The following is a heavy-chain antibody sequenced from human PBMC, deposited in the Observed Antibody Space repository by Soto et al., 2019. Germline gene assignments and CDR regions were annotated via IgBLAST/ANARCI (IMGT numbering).Heavy chain of an antibody. D-gene: IGHD1-26*01. V-gene: IGHV1-3*01. CDR2: INAGNGNT. J-gene: IGHJ6*02. Sequence: ASVKVSCKASGYTFTSYAMHWVRQAPGQRLEWMGWINAGNGNTKYSQKFQGRVTITRDKSASTAYMELSSLRSEDTAVYYCARDNSGSYPYYYYGMDVWGQGTTVTVSS. CDR1: GYTFTSYA. CDR3: ARDNSGSYPYYYYGMDV.